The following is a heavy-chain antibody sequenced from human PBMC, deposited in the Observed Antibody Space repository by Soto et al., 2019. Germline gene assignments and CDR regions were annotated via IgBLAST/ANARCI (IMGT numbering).Heavy chain of an antibody. Sequence: SGPTLVNHTQTLTLTCTFSGFSLSTSGMCASWIRQPPGKALEWLALIDWDDDKYYSTSLKTRLTISKDTSKNQVVLTMTNMDPVDTATYYCARILMHYDILTGYYPSWFDPWGQGTLVTVSS. CDR1: GFSLSTSGMC. CDR2: IDWDDDK. J-gene: IGHJ5*02. D-gene: IGHD3-9*01. CDR3: ARILMHYDILTGYYPSWFDP. V-gene: IGHV2-70*01.